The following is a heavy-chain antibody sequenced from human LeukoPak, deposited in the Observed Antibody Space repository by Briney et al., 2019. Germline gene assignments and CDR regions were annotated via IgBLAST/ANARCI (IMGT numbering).Heavy chain of an antibody. CDR3: ARASRWLQVGFDY. V-gene: IGHV3-30*04. CDR1: GFTFSSYA. D-gene: IGHD5-24*01. J-gene: IGHJ4*02. Sequence: PGGSLRLSCAASGFTFSSYAMHWVRQAPGKGLEWVAVISYDGSNKYYADSVKGRFTISRDNSKNTLYLQMNSLRAEDTAVYYCARASRWLQVGFDYWGQGTPVTVSS. CDR2: ISYDGSNK.